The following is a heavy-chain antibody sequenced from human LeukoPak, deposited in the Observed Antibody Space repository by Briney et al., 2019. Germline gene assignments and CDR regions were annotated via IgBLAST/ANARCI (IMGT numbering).Heavy chain of an antibody. V-gene: IGHV3-20*04. CDR2: INWNGDST. Sequence: GGSLRLSCAASGFTFDDNGMSWVRQAPGKGREWVSGINWNGDSTGHADSVKGRFTISRDNAKNSLYLQMNSLRAEDTALYYCARAVGGSYSGYDYGDYWGQGTLVTVSS. CDR1: GFTFDDNG. J-gene: IGHJ4*02. D-gene: IGHD5-12*01. CDR3: ARAVGGSYSGYDYGDY.